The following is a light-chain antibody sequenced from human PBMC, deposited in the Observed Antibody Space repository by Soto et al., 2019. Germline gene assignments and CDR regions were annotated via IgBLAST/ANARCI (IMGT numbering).Light chain of an antibody. CDR3: QQTLSFPPT. CDR2: TGS. J-gene: IGKJ1*01. Sequence: DIQMTHSPSSVSASVGDRVTITCRASQAIDSWLAWYQQKPGEAPKLLIFTGSLLHSGVPPRFSGSGFGTDFTLTISSLQPEDFATYYCQQTLSFPPTFGQGTKV. CDR1: QAIDSW. V-gene: IGKV1-12*01.